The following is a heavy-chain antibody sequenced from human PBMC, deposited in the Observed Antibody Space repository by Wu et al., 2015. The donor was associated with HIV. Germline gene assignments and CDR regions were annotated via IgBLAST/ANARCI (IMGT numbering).Heavy chain of an antibody. CDR2: ISAYNDNK. J-gene: IGHJ4*02. Sequence: QVQLVQSGTEVKKPGSSVKVSCKVSGGPFSNYPYNWVRQAPGQGLEWLGWISAYNDNKKFAQKFQGRVTLTTDTSTSTGYMELRSLRSDDTALYYCARVGCSPTSCWYYFDYWGQGTLVAVSS. D-gene: IGHD2-2*01. V-gene: IGHV1-18*01. CDR1: GGPFSNYP. CDR3: ARVGCSPTSCWYYFDY.